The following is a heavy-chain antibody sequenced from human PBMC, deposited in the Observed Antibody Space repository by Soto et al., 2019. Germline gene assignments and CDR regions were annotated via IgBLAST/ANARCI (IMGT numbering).Heavy chain of an antibody. Sequence: SETLSLTCTVSGGSISSGSSYWGWIRQPPGKGLEWIGEINQSGSTNYNPSLKSRVTISVDTSKNQFSLKLSSVTAADSAVYYCARVVGSSGWYYGSFDIWGPGTMVTVSS. CDR1: GGSISSGSSY. CDR2: INQSGST. J-gene: IGHJ3*02. CDR3: ARVVGSSGWYYGSFDI. V-gene: IGHV4-39*07. D-gene: IGHD6-19*01.